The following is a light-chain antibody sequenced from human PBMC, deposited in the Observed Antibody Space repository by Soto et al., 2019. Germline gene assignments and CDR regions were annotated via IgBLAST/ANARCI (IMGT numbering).Light chain of an antibody. V-gene: IGKV3-15*01. CDR1: QSVSSN. CDR3: HQYNNWPPLT. CDR2: GAS. J-gene: IGKJ3*01. Sequence: EIVMTQSPATLSVSPGERATLSCRASQSVSSNLAWYQQKPGQAPRLLIYGASTRATGIPARFSGSGSGTEFTLTINSLQSEDFAVYYCHQYNNWPPLTFGPGTKVDIK.